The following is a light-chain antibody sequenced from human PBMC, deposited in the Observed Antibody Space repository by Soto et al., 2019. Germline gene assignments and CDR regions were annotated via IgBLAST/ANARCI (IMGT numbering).Light chain of an antibody. Sequence: DIVMTQSPLSLPVTPGEPASISCRSSQSLLHSNGYNYLDWDLQKPGQSPQLLIYLGSNRASGVTDRFSGSGSGTDFTLKISRVEAEDVGVYYCMQTLPSPLTFGSGTKVDI. CDR3: MQTLPSPLT. CDR1: QSLLHSNGYNY. V-gene: IGKV2-28*01. J-gene: IGKJ3*01. CDR2: LGS.